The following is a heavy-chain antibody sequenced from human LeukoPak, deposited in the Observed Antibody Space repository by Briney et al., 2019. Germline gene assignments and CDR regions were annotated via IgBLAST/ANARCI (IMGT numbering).Heavy chain of an antibody. V-gene: IGHV3-74*01. D-gene: IGHD4-23*01. Sequence: GGSLRLSCAASGFTVSNNYMNWVRQAPGKGLVWVSRINSDGSSTSYADSVKGRFTISRDNSKNTLYLQMNSLRAEDTAVYYCARDRGYGGNSLDAFDIWGQGTMVTVSS. CDR1: GFTVSNNY. CDR3: ARDRGYGGNSLDAFDI. CDR2: INSDGSST. J-gene: IGHJ3*02.